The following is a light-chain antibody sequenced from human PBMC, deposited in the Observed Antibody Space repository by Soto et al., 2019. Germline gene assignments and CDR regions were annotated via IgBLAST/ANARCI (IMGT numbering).Light chain of an antibody. CDR1: SSDVGSYSL. Sequence: QSVLTQPASVSWSPGQSITISCTGTSSDVGSYSLVSWYQQHPGKAPKLMIYEGSKRPSGVSNRFSGSKSGNTASLTISGLQAEDEADYYCCSYAGSSTYVFGTGTKVTVL. J-gene: IGLJ1*01. V-gene: IGLV2-23*01. CDR2: EGS. CDR3: CSYAGSSTYV.